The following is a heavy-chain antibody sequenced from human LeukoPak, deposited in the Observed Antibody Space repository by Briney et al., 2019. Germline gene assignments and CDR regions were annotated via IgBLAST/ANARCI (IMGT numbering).Heavy chain of an antibody. J-gene: IGHJ3*02. V-gene: IGHV3-66*01. CDR3: ARRERLGYSYGRGTLDI. CDR1: GILVSSNY. D-gene: IGHD5-18*01. CDR2: IDSTGST. Sequence: GGSLRLSCVASGILVSSNYMSWVRQAPGKGLEWVSFIDSTGSTYYADSVKGRFTISRDNSRNTLYLQMNSLRVEGTAVYYCARRERLGYSYGRGTLDIWGQGTMVTVSS.